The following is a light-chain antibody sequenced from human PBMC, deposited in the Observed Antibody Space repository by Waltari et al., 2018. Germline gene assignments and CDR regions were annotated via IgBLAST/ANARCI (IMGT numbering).Light chain of an antibody. Sequence: EIVLTHSPGTLSLSPGERAPLSCRASQSVSSSYLAWYQQKPGQAPRLLIYGASSRATGIPDRFSGSGSGTDFTLTISRLEPEDFAVYYCQQYGSSLPWTFGQGTKVEIK. CDR3: QQYGSSLPWT. CDR2: GAS. J-gene: IGKJ1*01. V-gene: IGKV3-20*01. CDR1: QSVSSSY.